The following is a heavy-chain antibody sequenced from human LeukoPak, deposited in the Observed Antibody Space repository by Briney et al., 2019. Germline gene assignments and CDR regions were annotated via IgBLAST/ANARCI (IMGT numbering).Heavy chain of an antibody. J-gene: IGHJ4*02. V-gene: IGHV3-30*18. CDR3: AKVRGIVVVTAISGFNY. D-gene: IGHD2-21*02. CDR2: ISYDGSNK. CDR1: GFTFSSYG. Sequence: GGSLRLSCAASGFTFSSYGMHWVRQAPGKGLEWVAVISYDGSNKYYADSVKGRFTISRDNSKNTLYLQMNSLRAEDTAVYYCAKVRGIVVVTAISGFNYWGQGTLVTVSS.